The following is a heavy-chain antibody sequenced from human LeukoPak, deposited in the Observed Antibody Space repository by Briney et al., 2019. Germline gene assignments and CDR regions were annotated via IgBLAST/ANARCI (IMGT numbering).Heavy chain of an antibody. D-gene: IGHD3-16*02. Sequence: KSSETLSLTCTVSGDSISRYYWSWIRQPAGKGLEWIGRIYTSGSTNYNPSLKSRVTMSVDTSKNQFSLKLSSVTAADTAVYYCARGDSGVWGSYRYNWFDPWGQGTLVTVSS. V-gene: IGHV4-4*07. CDR3: ARGDSGVWGSYRYNWFDP. CDR2: IYTSGST. J-gene: IGHJ5*02. CDR1: GDSISRYY.